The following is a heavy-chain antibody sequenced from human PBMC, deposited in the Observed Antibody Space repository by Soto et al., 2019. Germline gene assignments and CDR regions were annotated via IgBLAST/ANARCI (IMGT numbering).Heavy chain of an antibody. CDR2: SGSGYSI. V-gene: IGHV3-23*01. J-gene: IGHJ4*02. CDR3: AKGRGSSWSVVFFDY. D-gene: IGHD6-13*01. CDR1: GFSVGSYG. Sequence: HPGGSLRLSCTASGFSVGSYGMSWVRQAPGKGLECVSSSGSGYSIFYADSVKGRFTISRDNSKNTLFLQMNSLRAEDTAVYYCAKGRGSSWSVVFFDYWGQGALVTVSS.